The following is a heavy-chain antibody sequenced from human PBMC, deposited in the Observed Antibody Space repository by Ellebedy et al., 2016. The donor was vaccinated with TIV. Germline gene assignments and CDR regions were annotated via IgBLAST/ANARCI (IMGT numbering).Heavy chain of an antibody. J-gene: IGHJ3*02. Sequence: PGGSLRLSCAASGFTFSSYGMHWVRQAPGKGLEWVAFIRYDGSNKYYADSVKGRFTISRDNSKNTLYLQMNSLRAEDTAVYYCAKVDINRDPYAFDIWGQGTMVTVSS. CDR1: GFTFSSYG. V-gene: IGHV3-30*02. D-gene: IGHD5-12*01. CDR3: AKVDINRDPYAFDI. CDR2: IRYDGSNK.